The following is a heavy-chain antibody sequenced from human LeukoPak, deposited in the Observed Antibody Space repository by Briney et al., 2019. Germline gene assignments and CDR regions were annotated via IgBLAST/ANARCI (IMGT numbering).Heavy chain of an antibody. CDR1: GFTFSRYG. J-gene: IGHJ6*02. Sequence: PGGSLRLSCAASGFTFSRYGMHWVRQAPGKGLEWVAVISYDGSNKYYADSVKGRFTISRDNSKNTLYLQMNTLRAEDTAVYYCAKDPHCSSTSCYADYDFWSGTPGGGMDVWGQGTTVTVSS. CDR3: AKDPHCSSTSCYADYDFWSGTPGGGMDV. V-gene: IGHV3-30*18. CDR2: ISYDGSNK. D-gene: IGHD2-2*01.